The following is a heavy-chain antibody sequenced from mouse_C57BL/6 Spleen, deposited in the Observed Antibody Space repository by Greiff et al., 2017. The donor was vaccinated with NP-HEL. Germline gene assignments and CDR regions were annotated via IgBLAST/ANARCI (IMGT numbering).Heavy chain of an antibody. CDR2: ISSGGSYT. V-gene: IGHV5-6*01. CDR1: GFTFSSYG. Sequence: DVQLQESGGDLVKPGGSLKLSCAASGFTFSSYGMSWVRQTPDKRLEWVATISSGGSYTYYPDSVKGRFTISRDNAKNNLYLQMSSLKSEDTAMYYCARTSRAMDYWGQGTSVTVSS. CDR3: ARTSRAMDY. J-gene: IGHJ4*01.